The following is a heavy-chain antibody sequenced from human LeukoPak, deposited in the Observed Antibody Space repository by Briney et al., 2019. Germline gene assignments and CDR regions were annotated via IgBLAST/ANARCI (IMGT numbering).Heavy chain of an antibody. Sequence: SETLSLTCTVSGGSISSHYWSWIRQPPGKGLEWIGYIYYSGSTNYNPSLKSRVTISVDTSKNQFSLKLSSVTAADTAVYYCARIGSSYDFWSGYYPRSGYYMDVWGKGTVVTVSS. CDR1: GGSISSHY. D-gene: IGHD3-3*01. CDR3: ARIGSSYDFWSGYYPRSGYYMDV. CDR2: IYYSGST. J-gene: IGHJ6*03. V-gene: IGHV4-59*11.